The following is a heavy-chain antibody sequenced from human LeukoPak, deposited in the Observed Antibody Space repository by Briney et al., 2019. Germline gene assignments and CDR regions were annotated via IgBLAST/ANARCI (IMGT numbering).Heavy chain of an antibody. D-gene: IGHD4-17*01. V-gene: IGHV1-69*04. J-gene: IGHJ4*02. CDR1: GGTFSSYA. Sequence: GASVKVSCKASGGTFSSYAISWVRQAPGQGLEWMGRIIPILGIANYAQKFQGRVTITADKSTSTAYMELSSLRSEDTAVYYCARDGPHDYGDPSETTYLEFDYWGQGTLVTVSS. CDR2: IIPILGIA. CDR3: ARDGPHDYGDPSETTYLEFDY.